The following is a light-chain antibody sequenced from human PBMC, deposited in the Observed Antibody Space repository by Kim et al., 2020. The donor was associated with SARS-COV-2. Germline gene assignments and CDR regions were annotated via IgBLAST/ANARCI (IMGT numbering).Light chain of an antibody. CDR1: SSNIGSNT. CDR3: AAWDDSLNGLV. J-gene: IGLJ2*01. V-gene: IGLV1-44*01. Sequence: ELTQPPSASGTPGQRVTISCSGSSSNIGSNTVNWYQQLPGTSPKLLIYSNNQRPSGVRDRFSGSKSGTSASLAISGLQSEDEADYYCAAWDDSLNGLVFGGGTQLTVL. CDR2: SNN.